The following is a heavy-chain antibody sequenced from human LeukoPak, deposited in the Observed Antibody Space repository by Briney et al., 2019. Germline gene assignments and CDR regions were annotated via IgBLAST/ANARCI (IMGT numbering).Heavy chain of an antibody. CDR2: ISGSGGST. CDR3: AKSSTFYYYYSMDV. Sequence: PGGSLRLSCAASGFTFSSYAMSWVRQAPGQGQEWVSAISGSGGSTYYADSVKGGFTIYRDNSKNTLYLQMNSLRAEDTAVYYCAKSSTFYYYYSMDVWGKGTTVTVSS. J-gene: IGHJ6*03. CDR1: GFTFSSYA. V-gene: IGHV3-23*01.